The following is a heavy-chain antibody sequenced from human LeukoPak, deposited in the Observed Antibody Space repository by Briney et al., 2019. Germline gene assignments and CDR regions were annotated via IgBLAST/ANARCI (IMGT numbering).Heavy chain of an antibody. Sequence: GESLKISCTGSGYSFTNYWIGWVRQMPGKGLEWMGMIYPGDSDTRYSPSFQGQVTISTDKSINTAYLQWASLKASDTAMYHCARQPRYATGWFSDYWGQGTLVTVSS. D-gene: IGHD2-2*01. CDR3: ARQPRYATGWFSDY. V-gene: IGHV5-51*01. CDR1: GYSFTNYW. CDR2: IYPGDSDT. J-gene: IGHJ4*02.